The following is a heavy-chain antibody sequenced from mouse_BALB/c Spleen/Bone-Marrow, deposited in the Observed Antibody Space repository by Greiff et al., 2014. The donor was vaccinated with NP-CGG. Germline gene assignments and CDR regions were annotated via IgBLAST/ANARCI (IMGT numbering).Heavy chain of an antibody. CDR1: GFTSTTYY. CDR2: INPNNGGT. V-gene: IGHV1S81*02. J-gene: IGHJ2*01. CDR3: TRGRTWDFDY. D-gene: IGHD4-1*01. Sequence: VQLQQSGAELVKPETSVKLSCKASGFTSTTYYMYWVKQRPGQGLEWIGEINPNNGGTNFKEKFKSKATLTVDKSSSTAYMQLSSLTSEDSAVYYCTRGRTWDFDYWGQGTTLTVSS.